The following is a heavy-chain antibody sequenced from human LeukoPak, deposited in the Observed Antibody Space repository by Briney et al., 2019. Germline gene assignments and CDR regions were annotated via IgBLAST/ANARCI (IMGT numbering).Heavy chain of an antibody. CDR3: ARASGVGATPFDY. D-gene: IGHD1-26*01. Sequence: PGGSLRLSCAASGFTFSSYAMSWVRQAPGKGLEWVSAISGSGGSTYYADSVKGRFTISRDNAKNTLYLQMNSLRAEDTAVYYCARASGVGATPFDYWGQGTLVTVSS. V-gene: IGHV3-23*01. CDR1: GFTFSSYA. CDR2: ISGSGGST. J-gene: IGHJ4*02.